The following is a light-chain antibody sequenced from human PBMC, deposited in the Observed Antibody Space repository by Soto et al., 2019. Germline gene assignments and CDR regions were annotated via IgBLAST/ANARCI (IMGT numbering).Light chain of an antibody. CDR2: WAS. V-gene: IGKV4-1*01. CDR3: MQYSSTPLWT. CDR1: QSVLYTSDNRNY. J-gene: IGKJ2*02. Sequence: DIVMTQSPDSLAVSLGERATINCKSSQSVLYTSDNRNYLAWYQQKPGQPPKLLIYWASTRESGVPDRFSGSGSGTDFTPTISSLQAEDVAVYYCMQYSSTPLWTFGQGTKLEIK.